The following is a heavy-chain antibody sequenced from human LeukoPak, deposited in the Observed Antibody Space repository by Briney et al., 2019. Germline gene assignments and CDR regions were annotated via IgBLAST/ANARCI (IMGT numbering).Heavy chain of an antibody. D-gene: IGHD5-12*01. Sequence: GGSLRLSCAASGFTFSNYGMHWVRQAPGKGLEXVAVIWFDGTNKYYADSVRGRFTISRDNSKNTLYLQMSSLRAEDTAVYYCARDRGVAAHLDYWGQGTLVTVSS. CDR3: ARDRGVAAHLDY. CDR2: IWFDGTNK. CDR1: GFTFSNYG. V-gene: IGHV3-33*01. J-gene: IGHJ4*02.